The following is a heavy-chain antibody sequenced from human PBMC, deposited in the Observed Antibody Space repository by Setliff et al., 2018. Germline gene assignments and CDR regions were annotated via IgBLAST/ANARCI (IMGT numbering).Heavy chain of an antibody. CDR2: IYYSGST. CDR1: GASISSGYY. CDR3: ARAHTWSLPNDNSGYPGWFDP. Sequence: SETLSLTCTVSGASISSGYYWSWIRQHPGKGLEWIGYIYYSGSTYYNPSLKSRVTISVDTSKNHVSLKLSSVTAADTAVYYCARAHTWSLPNDNSGYPGWFDPWGQGTLVTVSS. D-gene: IGHD3-22*01. J-gene: IGHJ5*02. V-gene: IGHV4-30-4*08.